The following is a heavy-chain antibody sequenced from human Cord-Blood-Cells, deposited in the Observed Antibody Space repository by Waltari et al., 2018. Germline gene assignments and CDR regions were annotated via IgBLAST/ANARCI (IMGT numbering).Heavy chain of an antibody. CDR3: ARQVKVGATDY. CDR2: INHSGST. V-gene: IGHV4-34*01. Sequence: QVQLQQWGAGPLTPSEPLSLTCAFYGGSLRGYDWSWIRQPPGKGLEWIGEINHSGSTNYNPSLKSRVTISVDTSKNQFSLKLSSVTAADTAVYYCARQVKVGATDYWGQGTLVTVSS. J-gene: IGHJ4*02. D-gene: IGHD1-26*01. CDR1: GGSLRGYD.